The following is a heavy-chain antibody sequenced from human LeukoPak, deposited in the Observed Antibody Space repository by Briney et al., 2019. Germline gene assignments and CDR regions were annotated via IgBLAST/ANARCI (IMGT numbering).Heavy chain of an antibody. CDR1: GYTFTSYG. D-gene: IGHD3-9*01. Sequence: ASVKVSCKASGYTFTSYGISWVRQAPGQGLEWMGWISAYNGNTNYAQKLQGRVTMTTDTSTSTAYMELRSLRPDDTAVYYCARSPTYYDILTGYSDFDYWGQGTLVTVSS. J-gene: IGHJ4*02. V-gene: IGHV1-18*01. CDR3: ARSPTYYDILTGYSDFDY. CDR2: ISAYNGNT.